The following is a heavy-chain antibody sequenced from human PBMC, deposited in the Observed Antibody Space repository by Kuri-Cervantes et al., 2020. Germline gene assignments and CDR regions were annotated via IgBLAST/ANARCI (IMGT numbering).Heavy chain of an antibody. D-gene: IGHD6-13*01. Sequence: GGSLRLSCAASGFTFSSYGMHWVRQAPGKGLEWVAVIWYDGSNKYYADSVKGRFTISRDNSKNTLYLQMNSLRAEDTAVYYCATTVIAAAGTGAFDIWGQGTMVTVSS. V-gene: IGHV3-33*01. J-gene: IGHJ3*02. CDR1: GFTFSSYG. CDR2: IWYDGSNK. CDR3: ATTVIAAAGTGAFDI.